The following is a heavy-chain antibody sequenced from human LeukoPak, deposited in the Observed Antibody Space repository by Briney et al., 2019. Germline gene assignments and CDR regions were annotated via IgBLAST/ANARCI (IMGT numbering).Heavy chain of an antibody. CDR1: GFTFGDYA. Sequence: GGSLRLSCTASGFTFGDYAVTWFRQAPGKGLEWVGFIRSKAYGGTTEYAASVKGRFTISRDDSKSIAYLQMNSLKTEDTAVYYCTRALDGGDYWGQGTLVTVSS. D-gene: IGHD2-15*01. V-gene: IGHV3-49*03. CDR3: TRALDGGDY. CDR2: IRSKAYGGTT. J-gene: IGHJ4*02.